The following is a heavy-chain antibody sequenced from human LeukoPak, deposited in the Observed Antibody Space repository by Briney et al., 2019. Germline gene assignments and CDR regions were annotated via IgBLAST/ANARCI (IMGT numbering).Heavy chain of an antibody. CDR2: INPNSGGT. J-gene: IGHJ3*01. D-gene: IGHD1-1*01. Sequence: ASVKVSCKASGYTFTAYSVHWVRQAPGQGLEWMGWINPNSGGTIYAQKFQGRVTVTRDTSISTSYMELSRLTSDDTAVYYCARDRLQWELLYAFDFWGQGTMVTVSS. V-gene: IGHV1-2*02. CDR1: GYTFTAYS. CDR3: ARDRLQWELLYAFDF.